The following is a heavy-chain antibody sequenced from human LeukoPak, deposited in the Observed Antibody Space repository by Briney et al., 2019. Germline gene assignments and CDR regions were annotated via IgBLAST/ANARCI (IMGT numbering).Heavy chain of an antibody. V-gene: IGHV4-4*09. Sequence: SETLSLTCTVSGGSISSYYWSWIRQPPGKGLEWIGFIYTSGSTNYNPSLKSRVTISVGTSKNQFSLKLSSVTAADTAVYYCARSGSVLLWCGELLSDNWFDPWGQGTLVTVSS. CDR3: ARSGSVLLWCGELLSDNWFDP. CDR2: IYTSGST. J-gene: IGHJ5*02. CDR1: GGSISSYY. D-gene: IGHD3-10*01.